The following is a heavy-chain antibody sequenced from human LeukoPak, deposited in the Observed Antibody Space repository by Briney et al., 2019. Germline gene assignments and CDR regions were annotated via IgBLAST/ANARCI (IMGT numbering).Heavy chain of an antibody. CDR3: AKPAISSRGWYYDY. CDR1: GFIFSDYD. J-gene: IGHJ4*02. V-gene: IGHV3-21*04. Sequence: PGGSLRLSCAASGFIFSDYDMNWVRQAPGQGLEWVALFSSVGSYKYYADSVKGRFTISRDNAKSLLYLQLNSLRAEDTAVYYCAKPAISSRGWYYDYWGQGTLVTVSS. D-gene: IGHD6-19*01. CDR2: FSSVGSYK.